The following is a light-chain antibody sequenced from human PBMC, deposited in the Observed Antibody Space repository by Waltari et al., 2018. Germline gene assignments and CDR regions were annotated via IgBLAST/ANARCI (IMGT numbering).Light chain of an antibody. Sequence: SYVLTQPPSVSVAPGKTASMTCGGNNIGAKSVNRYQQKPGQAPILLIYFDSDRPSGIPDRFSGSNSGHTATLTISRVEAGDEAAYYCQVWDTSADHLVVFGGGTNLTVV. CDR2: FDS. CDR1: NIGAKS. V-gene: IGLV3-21*04. CDR3: QVWDTSADHLVV. J-gene: IGLJ2*01.